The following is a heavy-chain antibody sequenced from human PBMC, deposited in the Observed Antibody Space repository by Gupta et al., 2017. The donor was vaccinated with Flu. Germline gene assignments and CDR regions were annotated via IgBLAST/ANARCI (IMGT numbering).Heavy chain of an antibody. CDR1: GVTFSSYG. Sequence: QVPLVESGGGVVQPGRSLRLSCAASGVTFSSYGLHWVRQAPGKGLEWVAVIWYDGSNKYYADSVKGRFTISRDNSKNTQYLQMNSLRAEDTAVYYCARHIGAAAAYYYNYYMDVWGKGTTVTVSS. CDR3: ARHIGAAAAYYYNYYMDV. V-gene: IGHV3-33*01. CDR2: IWYDGSNK. D-gene: IGHD6-25*01. J-gene: IGHJ6*03.